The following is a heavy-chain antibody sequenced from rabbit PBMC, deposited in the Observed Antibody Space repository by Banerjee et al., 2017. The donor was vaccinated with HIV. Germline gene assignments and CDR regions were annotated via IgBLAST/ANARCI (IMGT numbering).Heavy chain of an antibody. CDR1: GFSFSNKYV. J-gene: IGHJ6*01. CDR2: INTSSGNI. CDR3: ARDLSYYYDMDL. V-gene: IGHV1S45*01. Sequence: QEQLEESGGDLVKPEGSLTLTCTASGFSFSNKYVMCWVRQAPGKGLEWIACINTSSGNIVYATWAKGRFTISKTSWTTVTLQMTSLTAADTATYFCARDLSYYYDMDLWGQGTLVTVS.